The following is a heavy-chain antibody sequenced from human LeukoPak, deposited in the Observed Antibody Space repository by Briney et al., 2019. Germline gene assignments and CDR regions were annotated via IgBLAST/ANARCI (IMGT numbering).Heavy chain of an antibody. CDR3: ARKDYGSGSYYEIGYFDL. V-gene: IGHV1-46*01. D-gene: IGHD3-10*01. CDR1: GYTLTNYY. J-gene: IGHJ2*01. CDR2: INPSGGST. Sequence: GASVEVSCKASGYTLTNYYMHWVRQAPGQGLEWMGIINPSGGSTLYAQKFQGRVTMTRDTSTSTVYMELSSLRSEDTAVYYCARKDYGSGSYYEIGYFDLWGRGTLVTVSS.